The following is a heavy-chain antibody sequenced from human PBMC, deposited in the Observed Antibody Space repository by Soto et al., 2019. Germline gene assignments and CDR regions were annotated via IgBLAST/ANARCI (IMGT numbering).Heavy chain of an antibody. CDR1: GYTFTSYG. V-gene: IGHV1-18*01. CDR3: ARRPWYYDFWSGYYQVYYYYGMDV. CDR2: IGAYNGNT. Sequence: ASVKVSCKASGYTFTSYGISWVRQAPGQGLEWMGWIGAYNGNTNYAQKLQGRVTMTTDTSTSTAYMELRSLRSDDTAVYYCARRPWYYDFWSGYYQVYYYYGMDVWGQGTTVTVSS. J-gene: IGHJ6*02. D-gene: IGHD3-3*01.